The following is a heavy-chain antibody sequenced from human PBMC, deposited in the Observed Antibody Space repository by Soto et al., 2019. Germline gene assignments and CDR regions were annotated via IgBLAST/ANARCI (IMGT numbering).Heavy chain of an antibody. CDR1: GYTLTELS. J-gene: IGHJ5*02. Sequence: ASVKVSCKVSGYTLTELSMHWVRQAPGKGLEWMGGFDPEDGETIYAQKFQGRVTMTEDTSTDTAYMELSSLRSEDTAVYYCATDQIWGSPVGIGDHNWFAPWGQGTLVTVSS. V-gene: IGHV1-24*01. D-gene: IGHD3-16*01. CDR3: ATDQIWGSPVGIGDHNWFAP. CDR2: FDPEDGET.